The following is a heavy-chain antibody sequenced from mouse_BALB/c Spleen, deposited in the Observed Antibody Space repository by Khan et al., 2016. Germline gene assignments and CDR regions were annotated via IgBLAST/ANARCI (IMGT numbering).Heavy chain of an antibody. J-gene: IGHJ3*01. CDR2: IRLKSNNYAT. CDR3: TRDKFAY. Sequence: EVKLEESGGGLVQPGGSMKLSCVASGFTFTNYWMNWVRQSPEKGLEWVAEIRLKSNNYATHYAESVKGRFTISGDDSKSSVYLQMNNLRTEDTGIYYCTRDKFAYWGQGTLVTVSA. CDR1: GFTFTNYW. V-gene: IGHV6-6*02.